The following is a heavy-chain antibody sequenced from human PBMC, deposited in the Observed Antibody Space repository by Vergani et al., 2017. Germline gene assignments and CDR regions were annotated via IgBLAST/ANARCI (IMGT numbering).Heavy chain of an antibody. CDR1: GFTFSSYG. V-gene: IGHV3-30*02. D-gene: IGHD1-26*01. Sequence: QVQLVESGGGVVQPGGSLRLSCAASGFTFSSYGMHWVRQAPGKGLGWVAFIRYDGSNKYYADSVKGRFTISRDNSKNTLYLQMNSLRAEDTAVYYCAKDPLGSSDNYYYYYGMDVGGQGTTVTVSS. J-gene: IGHJ6*02. CDR2: IRYDGSNK. CDR3: AKDPLGSSDNYYYYYGMDV.